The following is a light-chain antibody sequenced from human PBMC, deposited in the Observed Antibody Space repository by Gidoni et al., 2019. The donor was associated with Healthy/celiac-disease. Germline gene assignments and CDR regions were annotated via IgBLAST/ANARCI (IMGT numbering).Light chain of an antibody. Sequence: QSALTPPASVSGSPGQAITISCTGTSSDVGRYNLVSWYQQHPGKAPQLMIYEGSKRPSGVSHRFSGSKSGNTASLTISVLQAEDEADYYCCSYAGSSTVVFGGGTKLTVL. V-gene: IGLV2-23*01. CDR2: EGS. J-gene: IGLJ2*01. CDR1: SSDVGRYNL. CDR3: CSYAGSSTVV.